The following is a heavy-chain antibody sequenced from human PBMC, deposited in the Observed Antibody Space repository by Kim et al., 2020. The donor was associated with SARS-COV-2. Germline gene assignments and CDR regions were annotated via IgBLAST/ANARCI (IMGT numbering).Heavy chain of an antibody. CDR1: GFTFSSYW. J-gene: IGHJ4*02. V-gene: IGHV3-7*03. Sequence: GGSLRLSCAASGFTFSSYWMSWVRQAPGKGLEWVANIKQDGSEKYYVDSVKGRFTISRDNAKNSLYLQMNSLRAEDTAVYYCARFQRVVGSLYCSSTSCSTYYFDYWGQGTLVTVSS. CDR3: ARFQRVVGSLYCSSTSCSTYYFDY. CDR2: IKQDGSEK. D-gene: IGHD2-2*01.